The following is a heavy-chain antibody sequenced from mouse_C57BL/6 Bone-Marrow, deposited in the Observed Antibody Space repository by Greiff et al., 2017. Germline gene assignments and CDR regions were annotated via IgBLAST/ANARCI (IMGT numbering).Heavy chain of an antibody. Sequence: VQLQQSGAELVRPGASVKLSCTASGFNIKDDYMHWVKQRPEQGLEWIGWIDPENGDTEYASKVQGKATITADTSSNPAYLQLSSLTSDDTAVYYCTTKRYFDVWGTGTTVTVSS. J-gene: IGHJ1*03. V-gene: IGHV14-4*01. CDR1: GFNIKDDY. CDR2: IDPENGDT. CDR3: TTKRYFDV.